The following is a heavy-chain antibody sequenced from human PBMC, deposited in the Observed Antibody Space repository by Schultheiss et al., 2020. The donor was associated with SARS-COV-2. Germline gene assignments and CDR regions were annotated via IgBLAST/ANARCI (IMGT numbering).Heavy chain of an antibody. Sequence: ASVKVSCKASGYTFTSYGISWVRQAPGQGLEWMGWINPNSGGTNYAQKFQGRVTMTRDTSISTAYMELSRLRSDDTAVYYCARERGLDSYGHYYFDYWGQGTLVTVSS. CDR2: INPNSGGT. D-gene: IGHD5-18*01. J-gene: IGHJ4*02. CDR1: GYTFTSYG. V-gene: IGHV1-2*02. CDR3: ARERGLDSYGHYYFDY.